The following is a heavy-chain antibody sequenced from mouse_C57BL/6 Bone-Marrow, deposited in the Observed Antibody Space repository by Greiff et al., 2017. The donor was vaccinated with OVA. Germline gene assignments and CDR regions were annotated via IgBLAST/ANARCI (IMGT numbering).Heavy chain of an antibody. CDR3: ARGGDYTNTGFAY. D-gene: IGHD2-5*01. J-gene: IGHJ3*01. V-gene: IGHV1-53*01. CDR2: ITPSNGGT. CDR1: GYTFTSYW. Sequence: VQLQQPGTELVKPGASVKLSCKASGYTFTSYWMHWVKQRPGQGLEWIGNITPSNGGTNYNEKFKSKATLTVDKSSSTAYMQLSSRTSEDSAVYDCARGGDYTNTGFAYWGQGTLVTVSA.